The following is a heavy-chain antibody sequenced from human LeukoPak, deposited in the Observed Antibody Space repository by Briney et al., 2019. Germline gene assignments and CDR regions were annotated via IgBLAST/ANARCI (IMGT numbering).Heavy chain of an antibody. J-gene: IGHJ4*02. CDR2: IIPIFGTA. D-gene: IGHD6-13*01. Sequence: GSSVKVSCKASGGTFSSCAISWVRQAPGQGLEWMGGIIPIFGTANYAQKFQGRVTITTDESTSTAYMELSSLRSEDTAVYYCARDELVGSWPPRFDYWGQGTLVTVSS. CDR1: GGTFSSCA. V-gene: IGHV1-69*05. CDR3: ARDELVGSWPPRFDY.